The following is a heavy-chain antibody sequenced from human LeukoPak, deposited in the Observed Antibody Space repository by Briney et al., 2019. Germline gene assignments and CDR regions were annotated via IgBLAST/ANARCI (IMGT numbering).Heavy chain of an antibody. CDR1: GNTFSSYT. CDR2: IIPILGVA. CDR3: ARDSGDGYIY. Sequence: SLKVSCKASGNTFSSYTITWVRQAPGQGLEWMGRIIPILGVANYAQKFQDRVTITADKSTTTDYMELSSLRSEDTAVYYCARDSGDGYIYWGQGTLVTVSS. D-gene: IGHD5-24*01. V-gene: IGHV1-69*04. J-gene: IGHJ4*02.